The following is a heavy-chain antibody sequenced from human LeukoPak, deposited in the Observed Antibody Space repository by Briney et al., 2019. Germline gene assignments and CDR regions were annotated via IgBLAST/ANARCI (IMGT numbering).Heavy chain of an antibody. J-gene: IGHJ3*02. CDR1: GYTFITYW. CDR2: IYPGDSDT. D-gene: IGHD5-12*01. V-gene: IGHV5-51*01. Sequence: GESLKISCKGSGYTFITYWIGWVRQMPGKGLEWMGIIYPGDSDTRYSPSFRGQVTISADKSINTAYLQWSGLKASDTAMYFCARHVVEIVYDDAFDIWGQGTMVSVSS. CDR3: ARHVVEIVYDDAFDI.